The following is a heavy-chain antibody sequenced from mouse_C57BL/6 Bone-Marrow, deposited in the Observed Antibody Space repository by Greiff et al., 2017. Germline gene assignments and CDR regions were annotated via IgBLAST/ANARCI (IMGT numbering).Heavy chain of an antibody. V-gene: IGHV1-76*01. Sequence: VKLQQSGAELVRPGASVKLSCKASGYTFPAYYITWGNRRPGQGLEGIARIYPGSGNPYYNEKFKGKATLTAEKSSSTAYMQLSSLTSEDSAVYFCARLYRRAYWGQGTLVTVSA. CDR2: IYPGSGNP. J-gene: IGHJ3*01. D-gene: IGHD2-1*01. CDR1: GYTFPAYY. CDR3: ARLYRRAY.